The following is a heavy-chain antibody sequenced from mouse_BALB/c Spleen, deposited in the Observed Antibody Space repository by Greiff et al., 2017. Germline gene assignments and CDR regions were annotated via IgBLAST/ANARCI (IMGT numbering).Heavy chain of an antibody. CDR1: GFSFTGYG. V-gene: IGHV2-6-7*01. CDR3: ARDQARNGYFDD. Sequence: VQLQESGPGLVAPSQSLSITCTVSGFSFTGYGVNWVRQPPGKGLGWLGMIWGYGSTDYNSALKSRLSISKDNSKSHVFLKMNSLQTDDTARYYCARDQARNGYFDDWGAGTTVTVSS. J-gene: IGHJ1*01. CDR2: IWGYGST.